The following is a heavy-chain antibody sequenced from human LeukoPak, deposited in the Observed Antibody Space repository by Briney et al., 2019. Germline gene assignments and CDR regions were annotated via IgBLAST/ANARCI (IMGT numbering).Heavy chain of an antibody. CDR3: ARGRTGGNY. V-gene: IGHV4-34*01. Sequence: SETLSLTCTVSGGSLSSYYWSWIRQPPGKGLEWIGEINHSGSTNYNPSLKSRVTISVDTSKNQFSLKLSSVTAADTAVYYCARGRTGGNYWGQGTLVTVSS. CDR2: INHSGST. CDR1: GGSLSSYY. J-gene: IGHJ4*02. D-gene: IGHD3-16*01.